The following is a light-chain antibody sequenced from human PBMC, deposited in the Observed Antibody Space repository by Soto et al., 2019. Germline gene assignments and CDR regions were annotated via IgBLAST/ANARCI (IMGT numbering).Light chain of an antibody. J-gene: IGKJ1*01. Sequence: EIVMTQSPATLSVSPGGRATLSCRASQSISDTVAWYQQKPGQAPRLLIHGASTRAPGFPARFSGSGSGTDFTLTISSLQSEDFAVYYCQQYNNWPWTFGQGTNVDI. V-gene: IGKV3-15*01. CDR1: QSISDT. CDR3: QQYNNWPWT. CDR2: GAS.